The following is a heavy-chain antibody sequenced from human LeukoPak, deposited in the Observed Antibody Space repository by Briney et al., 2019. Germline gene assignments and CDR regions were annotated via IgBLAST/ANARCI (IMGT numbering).Heavy chain of an antibody. CDR1: GFTFSSYS. Sequence: GGSLGLSCAASGFTFSSYSMNWVRQAPGKGLEWVSSISSSSSYIYYADSVKGRFTISRDNAKNSLYLQMNSLRAEDTAVYYCASGIAVAGTGAFDIWGQGTMVTVSS. J-gene: IGHJ3*02. CDR2: ISSSSSYI. D-gene: IGHD6-19*01. CDR3: ASGIAVAGTGAFDI. V-gene: IGHV3-21*01.